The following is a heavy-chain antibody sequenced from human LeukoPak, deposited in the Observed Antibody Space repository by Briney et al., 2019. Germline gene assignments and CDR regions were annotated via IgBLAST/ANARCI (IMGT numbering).Heavy chain of an antibody. D-gene: IGHD6-13*01. J-gene: IGHJ6*02. CDR2: ISGSGGST. V-gene: IGHV3-23*01. Sequence: GGAPRLSCAASGFPLNSYAMSWVRPAPGEGLEWVSAISGSGGSTYYADSVKGRFTISRDNSKNTLYLQMNSLRAEDTAVYYCAKDWRAAAVGYGMDVWGQGTTVTVSS. CDR3: AKDWRAAAVGYGMDV. CDR1: GFPLNSYA.